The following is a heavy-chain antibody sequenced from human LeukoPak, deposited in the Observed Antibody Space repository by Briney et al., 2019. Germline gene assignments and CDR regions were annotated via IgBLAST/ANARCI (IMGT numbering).Heavy chain of an antibody. CDR1: GGSISTYY. CDR2: IYTSGNT. Sequence: PSETLSLTCTVSGGSISTYYWNWIRQPAGKGLEWIGRIYTSGNTNYNPSLKSRVTMSLDTSKNQFSLKLSSVTAADTAVYYCARAAVATSRGFDYWGQGTLVTVSS. CDR3: ARAAVATSRGFDY. V-gene: IGHV4-4*07. J-gene: IGHJ4*02. D-gene: IGHD4-23*01.